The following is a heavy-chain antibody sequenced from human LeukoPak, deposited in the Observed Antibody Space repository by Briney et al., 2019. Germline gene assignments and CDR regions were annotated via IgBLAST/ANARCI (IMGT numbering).Heavy chain of an antibody. D-gene: IGHD6-6*01. CDR3: ARFRYSSSAFDY. J-gene: IGHJ4*02. CDR1: GFTFTTYW. V-gene: IGHV3-7*01. Sequence: GGSLRLSCAASGFTFTTYWMTWFRQSPGKGLEWLANIKQDGSGKYYVDSVKGRFTISRDNAKNSLYLQMNSLRAEDTAVYYCARFRYSSSAFDYWGQGTLVTVSS. CDR2: IKQDGSGK.